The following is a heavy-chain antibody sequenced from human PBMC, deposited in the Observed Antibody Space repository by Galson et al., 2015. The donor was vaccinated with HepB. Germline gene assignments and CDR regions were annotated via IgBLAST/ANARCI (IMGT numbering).Heavy chain of an antibody. V-gene: IGHV4-39*01. CDR2: IYYSGST. J-gene: IGHJ4*02. CDR3: AGRPYGSGSYPFDY. D-gene: IGHD3-10*01. CDR1: GGSISSSSYY. Sequence: ETLSLTCTVSGGSISSSSYYWGWIRQPPGKGLEWVGSIYYSGSTYYNPSLKSRVTISVDTSKNQFSLKLSSVTAADTAVYYCAGRPYGSGSYPFDYWGQGTLVTVSS.